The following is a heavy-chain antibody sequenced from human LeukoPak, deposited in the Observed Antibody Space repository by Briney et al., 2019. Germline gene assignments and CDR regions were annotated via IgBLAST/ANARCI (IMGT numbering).Heavy chain of an antibody. CDR3: ARVLDYYDSSGYYYFDY. J-gene: IGHJ4*02. V-gene: IGHV3-7*01. CDR2: IKQDGSEK. D-gene: IGHD3-22*01. CDR1: GFTFSSYW. Sequence: PGGSLRLSCAASGFTFSSYWMSWVRQAPGKGLEWVANIKQDGSEKYYVDSVKGRFTISRDNAKNSLYLQMNNLRAEDTAVYYCARVLDYYDSSGYYYFDYWGQGTLVTVSS.